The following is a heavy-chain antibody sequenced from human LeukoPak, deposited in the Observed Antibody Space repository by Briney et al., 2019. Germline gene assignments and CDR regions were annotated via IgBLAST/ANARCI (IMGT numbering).Heavy chain of an antibody. CDR2: IYYSGST. V-gene: IGHV4-59*01. J-gene: IGHJ4*02. CDR3: ASTPDFDY. Sequence: SETLSLTCAVYGGSFSGYYWSWIRQPPGKGLEWIGYIYYSGSTNYNPSLKSRVTISVDTSKNQFSLKLSSVTAADTAVYYCASTPDFDYWGQGTLVTVSS. CDR1: GGSFSGYY.